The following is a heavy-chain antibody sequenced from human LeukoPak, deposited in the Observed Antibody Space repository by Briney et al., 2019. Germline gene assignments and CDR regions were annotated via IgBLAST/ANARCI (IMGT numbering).Heavy chain of an antibody. CDR2: IYYSGST. V-gene: IGHV4-39*07. D-gene: IGHD6-19*01. CDR1: GGSISSSSYF. J-gene: IGHJ5*02. CDR3: ARDALPLSSGWSQGWFDP. Sequence: SETLSLTCTVSGGSISSSSYFWGWIRQPPGKGLEWIGSIYYSGSTYYNPSLKSRVTLSVDTSKNQFSLKLSSVTAADTAVYYCARDALPLSSGWSQGWFDPWGQGTLVTVSS.